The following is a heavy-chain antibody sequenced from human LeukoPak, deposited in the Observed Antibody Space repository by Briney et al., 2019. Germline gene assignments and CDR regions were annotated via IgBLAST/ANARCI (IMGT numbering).Heavy chain of an antibody. J-gene: IGHJ4*02. CDR1: GYTFTGYY. D-gene: IGHD2-15*01. V-gene: IGHV1-2*06. CDR2: INPNRGGT. CDR3: ARAYCSGGSCYVFDY. Sequence: ASVKVSCKASGYTFTGYYMHWVRQAPGQGLEWMGRINPNRGGTNYAQKFQGRVTMTRDTSISTAYMELSRLRSDDTAVYYCARAYCSGGSCYVFDYWGQGTLVTVSS.